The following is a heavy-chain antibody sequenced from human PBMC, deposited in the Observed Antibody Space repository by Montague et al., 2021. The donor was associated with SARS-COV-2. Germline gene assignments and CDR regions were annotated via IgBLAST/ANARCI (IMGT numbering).Heavy chain of an antibody. CDR2: TSYHGANK. CDR3: AGGLYYGLGTYPEYILWY. D-gene: IGHD3-10*01. Sequence: SLRLSCAASGFTFTDYAFHWVRQAPGKGLEWVAFTSYHGANKYYADSAKGRFSVSRDTSKNTLYLHVDSLRVEEPAVYYSAGGLYYGLGTYPEYILWYWGRGALVTVSS. CDR1: GFTFTDYA. J-gene: IGHJ4*02. V-gene: IGHV3-30-3*01.